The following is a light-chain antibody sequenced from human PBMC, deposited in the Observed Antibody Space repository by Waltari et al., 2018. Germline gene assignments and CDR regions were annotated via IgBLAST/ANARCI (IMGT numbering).Light chain of an antibody. Sequence: VMTQSPDSLAVSLGERATINCQPSQSVFWDSNKKDYFAWYQQKPGQPPKLLISWATTRESGVPDRFSGSGSGTDFTLTISSLQAEDVAVYYCQQYYSTPVTFGQGTKVEIK. V-gene: IGKV4-1*01. CDR3: QQYYSTPVT. J-gene: IGKJ1*01. CDR2: WAT. CDR1: QSVFWDSNKKDY.